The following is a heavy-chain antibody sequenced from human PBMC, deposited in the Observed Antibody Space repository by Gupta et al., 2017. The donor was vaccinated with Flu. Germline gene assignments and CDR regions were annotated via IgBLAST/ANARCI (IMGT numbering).Heavy chain of an antibody. D-gene: IGHD2-15*01. V-gene: IGHV3-33*01. CDR3: ARDSGVVVAATLEDAGLDY. J-gene: IGHJ4*02. Sequence: QVQLVESGGGVVQPGRSLRLSCAASGFTFSSYGMHWVRQAPGKGLEWVAVIWYDGSNKYYADSVKGRFTISRDNSKNTLYLQMNSLRAEDTAVYYWARDSGVVVAATLEDAGLDYWGQGTLVTVSS. CDR1: GFTFSSYG. CDR2: IWYDGSNK.